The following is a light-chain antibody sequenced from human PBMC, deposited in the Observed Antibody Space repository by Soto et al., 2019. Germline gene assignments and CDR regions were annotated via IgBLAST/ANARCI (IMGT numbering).Light chain of an antibody. CDR2: DDS. CDR1: DIRTKS. CDR3: QVWDSSSDHLYV. J-gene: IGLJ1*01. V-gene: IGLV3-21*02. Sequence: SYELTQPPSVSVAPGQTARITCGGNDIRTKSVHWYEQKPGQAPVLVVHDDSDRPPGIPERISGSNSGNTATLTISRVEAGDEADYYCQVWDSSSDHLYVFGTGTKLTVL.